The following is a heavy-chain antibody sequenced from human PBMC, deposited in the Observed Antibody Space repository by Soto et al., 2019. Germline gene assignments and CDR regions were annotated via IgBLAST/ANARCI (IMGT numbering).Heavy chain of an antibody. CDR1: GYIFTNYV. J-gene: IGHJ4*02. D-gene: IGHD6-13*01. CDR3: ARAWQLNRPQNFDY. V-gene: IGHV1-3*01. Sequence: ASVKVSCKASGYIFTNYVIHWVRQAPGQRLECMGWINAGNGNTKYSQKFQGRVTITRDTSASTAYMELSSLRSEDTAVYYCARAWQLNRPQNFDYWGQGTLVTVSS. CDR2: INAGNGNT.